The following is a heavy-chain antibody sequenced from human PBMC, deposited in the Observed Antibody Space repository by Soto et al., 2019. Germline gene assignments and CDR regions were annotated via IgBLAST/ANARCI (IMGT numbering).Heavy chain of an antibody. D-gene: IGHD3-22*01. CDR3: ARHGPRVYYDNSDYYYYGMDV. CDR2: IYPGDSDT. Sequence: WESLKISCRGPGYSFTILWIGWVRQIPGKGLEWMGIIYPGDSDTRYSTSFQGQVTISADKSISTAYLQWSSLKASDTAMYYCARHGPRVYYDNSDYYYYGMDVWGQGTTVTVSS. CDR1: GYSFTILW. J-gene: IGHJ6*02. V-gene: IGHV5-51*01.